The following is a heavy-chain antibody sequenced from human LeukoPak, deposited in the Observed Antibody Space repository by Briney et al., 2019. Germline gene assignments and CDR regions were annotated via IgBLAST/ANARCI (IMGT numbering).Heavy chain of an antibody. D-gene: IGHD1-26*01. V-gene: IGHV3-66*01. CDR3: ARAARFRGSRDDY. CDR2: IYSGGST. J-gene: IGHJ4*02. Sequence: GGSLRLSCAASGFTFSDDYMDWFRQAPGKGLEWVSVIYSGGSTYYADSVKGRFTISRDNSKNTLYLQMNSLRAEDTAVYYCARAARFRGSRDDYWGQGTLVTVSS. CDR1: GFTFSDDY.